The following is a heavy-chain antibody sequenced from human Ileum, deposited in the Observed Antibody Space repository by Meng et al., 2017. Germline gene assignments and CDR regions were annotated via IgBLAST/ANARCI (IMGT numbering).Heavy chain of an antibody. J-gene: IGHJ4*02. CDR2: IYSDGTT. D-gene: IGHD2-21*01. CDR3: ARDGVIRGFDY. Sequence: EVQLVESRGGLIQPGGSLGLSCAASGFIVRSNYMSWVRQPPGKGLEWVSIIYSDGTTYYADSVKGRFTISRDTSKNTVHLQMNSLRAEDTAMYYCARDGVIRGFDYWGQGTLVTVSS. V-gene: IGHV3-53*01. CDR1: GFIVRSNY.